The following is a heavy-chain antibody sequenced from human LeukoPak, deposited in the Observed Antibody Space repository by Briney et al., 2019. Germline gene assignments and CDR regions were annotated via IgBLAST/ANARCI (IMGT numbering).Heavy chain of an antibody. J-gene: IGHJ4*02. CDR2: IKTDGSIT. D-gene: IGHD3-22*01. CDR3: AKRNSAVNYYDSSGYWLFDY. V-gene: IGHV3-74*01. Sequence: GGSLRLSCAASGFSFSVYWMHWVRQAPGKGPVWVSRIKTDGSITDYADFVKGRFTISRDNAKNTLYLQMNSLRAEDTAVYYCAKRNSAVNYYDSSGYWLFDYWGQGTLVTVSS. CDR1: GFSFSVYW.